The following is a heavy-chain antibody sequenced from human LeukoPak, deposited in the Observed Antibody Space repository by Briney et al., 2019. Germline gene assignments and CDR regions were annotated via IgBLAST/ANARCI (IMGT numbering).Heavy chain of an antibody. CDR3: AGGGGYYSTPTYFDY. CDR2: IHQDGSDK. J-gene: IGHJ4*02. V-gene: IGHV3-7*04. CDR1: GFTFSRCW. D-gene: IGHD3-22*01. Sequence: PGGSLRLSCAASGFTFSRCWMSWVRQAPGKGREWVANIHQDGSDKYYVDSVKGRVTISRDNAKNSLYLQMNSLRAEDTAVYYCAGGGGYYSTPTYFDYWGQGTLVTVSS.